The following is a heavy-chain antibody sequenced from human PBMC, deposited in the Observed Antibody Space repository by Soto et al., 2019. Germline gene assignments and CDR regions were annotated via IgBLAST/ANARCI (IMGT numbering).Heavy chain of an antibody. CDR1: GGSISNYY. J-gene: IGHJ6*02. CDR3: ARGFGELPIYGMDV. CDR2: LYYSGST. D-gene: IGHD3-10*01. Sequence: QVQLQESGPGLVKPSETLSLTCTVSGGSISNYYWNWIRQPPGKGLEWIGSLYYSGSTNYNPSLKGRVTISVDTSKNQFSLKVNSVTAADTAVYYCARGFGELPIYGMDVWGQGTTVTVS. V-gene: IGHV4-59*01.